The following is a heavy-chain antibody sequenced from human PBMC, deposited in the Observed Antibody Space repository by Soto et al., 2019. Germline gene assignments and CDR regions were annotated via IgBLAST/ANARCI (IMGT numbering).Heavy chain of an antibody. Sequence: VSCSASAVTFSSYGMHVVRQAPGKGREWVAVISYDGSNKYYADSVKGRFTISRDNSKNTLYLQMNSLRAEDTAVYYCAKDNFVVRGVRLRYYHYGMDVWGQGTTVTVS. CDR1: AVTFSSYG. J-gene: IGHJ6*02. CDR3: AKDNFVVRGVRLRYYHYGMDV. V-gene: IGHV3-30*18. CDR2: ISYDGSNK. D-gene: IGHD3-10*01.